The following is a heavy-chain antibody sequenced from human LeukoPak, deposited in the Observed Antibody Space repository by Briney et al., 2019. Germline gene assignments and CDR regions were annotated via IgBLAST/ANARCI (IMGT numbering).Heavy chain of an antibody. V-gene: IGHV4-34*01. CDR1: GGSFSGYY. J-gene: IGHJ4*02. Sequence: KPSETLSLTXAVYGGSFSGYYWSWIRQPPGKGLEWLGTIYYSGKTYYSPSLKSRVTISVDTSKNQFSLRLSSVTAADTAVYFCMRHEEEDGYNAKPFDFWGQGTLVTVSS. CDR2: IYYSGKT. D-gene: IGHD5-24*01. CDR3: MRHEEEDGYNAKPFDF.